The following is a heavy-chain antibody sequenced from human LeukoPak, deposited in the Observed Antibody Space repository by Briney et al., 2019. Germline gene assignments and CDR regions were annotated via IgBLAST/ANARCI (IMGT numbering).Heavy chain of an antibody. CDR2: IYYSGTT. CDR1: GGSISSDNHY. Sequence: SETLTLTCTVSGGSISSDNHYWGWIRQSPGKGLEWIGSIYYSGTTYYNPSLKSRVTISVDTSKNQFSLKLFSVTAADTAVYFCARGWRDNYNPRRAWFDPWGQGTLVTVSS. D-gene: IGHD5-24*01. J-gene: IGHJ5*02. CDR3: ARGWRDNYNPRRAWFDP. V-gene: IGHV4-39*07.